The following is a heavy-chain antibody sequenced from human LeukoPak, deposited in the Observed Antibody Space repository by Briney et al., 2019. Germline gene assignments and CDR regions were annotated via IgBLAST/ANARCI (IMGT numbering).Heavy chain of an antibody. CDR1: GGSVSSGSYY. Sequence: SETLSLTCTVSGGSVSSGSYYWSWIRQPPGKGLEWIGYTYYSGSTNYNPSLKSRVTISVDTSKNQFSLKLSSVTAADTAVYYCAKARVKVSYAFDIWGQGTVVTVSS. J-gene: IGHJ3*02. V-gene: IGHV4-61*01. CDR3: AKARVKVSYAFDI. D-gene: IGHD5/OR15-5a*01. CDR2: TYYSGST.